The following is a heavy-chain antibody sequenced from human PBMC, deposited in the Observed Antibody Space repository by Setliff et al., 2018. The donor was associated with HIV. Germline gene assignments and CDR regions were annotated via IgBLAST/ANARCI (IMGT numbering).Heavy chain of an antibody. Sequence: SETLSLTCSVSGDSISSGSYYWSWIRQPPGKGLEWIGYIYTSGSTNYNPSLKSRVTISVDTSKNQFSLKLSPVTAADTAVYYCARGSFIGDYYYFDYWGQGTLVTVSS. D-gene: IGHD3-10*01. J-gene: IGHJ4*02. CDR1: GDSISSGSYY. V-gene: IGHV4-61*01. CDR3: ARGSFIGDYYYFDY. CDR2: IYTSGST.